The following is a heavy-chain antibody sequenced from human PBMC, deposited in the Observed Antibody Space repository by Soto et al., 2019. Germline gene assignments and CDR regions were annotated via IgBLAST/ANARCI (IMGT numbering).Heavy chain of an antibody. Sequence: QVQLQESGPGLVKPSQTLSLTCTVSGGSISSGGYYWSWIRQHPGKGLEWIGYIYYSGSTYYNPSLKSRVTISVDTSKNQCSLKLSSVTAAYTAVYYGARGRSVAQGLDYWGQGTLVTVSS. J-gene: IGHJ4*02. CDR2: IYYSGST. CDR3: ARGRSVAQGLDY. CDR1: GGSISSGGYY. V-gene: IGHV4-31*03.